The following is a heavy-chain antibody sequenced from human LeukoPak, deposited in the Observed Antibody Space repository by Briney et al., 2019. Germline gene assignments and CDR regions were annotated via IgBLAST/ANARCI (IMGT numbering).Heavy chain of an antibody. V-gene: IGHV3-23*01. D-gene: IGHD5-12*01. CDR1: EFTFSSYA. CDR3: AKDGGLPYNWFDP. J-gene: IGHJ5*02. Sequence: GGSLRLSCAASEFTFSSYAMSWVRQAPGKGLEWVSAISGSGGSAYYADSVKGRFTISRDNSKNTLYLQMNSLRAEDTAVYYCAKDGGLPYNWFDPWGQGTLVTVSS. CDR2: ISGSGGSA.